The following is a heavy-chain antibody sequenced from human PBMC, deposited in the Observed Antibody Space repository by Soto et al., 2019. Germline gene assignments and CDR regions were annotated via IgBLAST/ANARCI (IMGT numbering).Heavy chain of an antibody. Sequence: QVQLVESGGGVVQPGRSLRLSCAASGFTFSSYGMHWVRQAPGKGLEWVAVISYDGSNKYYADSVKGRFTISRDNSKNTLYLQMNSLRAEDTAVYYCAKDNTVVVITLADVWGRGTTVIVSS. CDR3: AKDNTVVVITLADV. CDR2: ISYDGSNK. V-gene: IGHV3-30*18. CDR1: GFTFSSYG. D-gene: IGHD3-22*01. J-gene: IGHJ6*02.